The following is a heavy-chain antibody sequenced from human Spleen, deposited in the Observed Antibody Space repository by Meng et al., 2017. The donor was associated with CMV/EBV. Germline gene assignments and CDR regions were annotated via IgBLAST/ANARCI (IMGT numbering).Heavy chain of an antibody. Sequence: GGSLRLSCASSGFTFRRYWMSWVRQAPGQGLEWVANIKEDGSEKYCVDSVKGRFTISRDNAKNALYLQMNSLRAEDTAVYDCARESAAGPYYDFWSGYYYFDSWGQGTLVTVSS. CDR1: GFTFRRYW. CDR2: IKEDGSEK. J-gene: IGHJ4*02. D-gene: IGHD3-3*01. V-gene: IGHV3-7*01. CDR3: ARESAAGPYYDFWSGYYYFDS.